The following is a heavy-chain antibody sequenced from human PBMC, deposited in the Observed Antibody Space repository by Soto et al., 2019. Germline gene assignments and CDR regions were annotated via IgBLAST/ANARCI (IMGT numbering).Heavy chain of an antibody. V-gene: IGHV3-66*01. CDR3: ARDYRFNIVAPSFDI. D-gene: IGHD5-12*01. J-gene: IGHJ3*02. Sequence: GGSLRLSRPASGLTVSSKYMNYVRQAPGKGLECVSLIYSAGSTYYANSVKGRFTISRDTSKNTLYLQMNSLRAEDTAVYYCARDYRFNIVAPSFDIWGQGTMVTVSS. CDR2: IYSAGST. CDR1: GLTVSSKY.